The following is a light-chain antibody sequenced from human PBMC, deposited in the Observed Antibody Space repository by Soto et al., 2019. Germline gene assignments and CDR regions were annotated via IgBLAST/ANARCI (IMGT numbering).Light chain of an antibody. J-gene: IGLJ2*01. CDR3: GTWDSSLSAGVV. Sequence: QSVLTQPPSVSAAPGQKGTISCSGSSSNIGNNYVSWYQQLPGTAPKLLIYDNNKRPSGIPDRVSGSKSGTSATLGITGLQTGDEADYYCGTWDSSLSAGVVFGGGTKLTLL. CDR1: SSNIGNNY. V-gene: IGLV1-51*01. CDR2: DNN.